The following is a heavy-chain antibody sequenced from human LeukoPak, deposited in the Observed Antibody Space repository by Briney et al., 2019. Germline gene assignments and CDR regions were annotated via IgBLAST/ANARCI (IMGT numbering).Heavy chain of an antibody. D-gene: IGHD3-22*01. CDR2: INHSGST. CDR1: GGSFSGYY. J-gene: IGHJ4*02. CDR3: ARAMYYYDSRNYFDY. V-gene: IGHV4-34*01. Sequence: PSETLSLTCAVYGGSFSGYYWSWIRQPPGKGLEWIGEINHSGSTNYNPSLKSRVTISVDTSKNQFSLKLSSVTAADTAVYYCARAMYYYDSRNYFDYWGQGTLVTVSS.